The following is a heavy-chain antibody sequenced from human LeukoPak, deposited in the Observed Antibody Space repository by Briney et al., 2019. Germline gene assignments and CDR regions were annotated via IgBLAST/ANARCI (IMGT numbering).Heavy chain of an antibody. D-gene: IGHD1-1*01. CDR1: SGSISSYS. CDR3: VREWNHVFDY. J-gene: IGHJ4*01. Sequence: SETLSLTCTVSSGSISSYSWSWMRQPGGKGLEWIGRIYPRESPNYNPSRKSRVIISVDKSKNQFSLKLRSENAAGTAVYYGVREWNHVFDYWGQGNLVTVSS. V-gene: IGHV4-4*07. CDR2: IYPRESP.